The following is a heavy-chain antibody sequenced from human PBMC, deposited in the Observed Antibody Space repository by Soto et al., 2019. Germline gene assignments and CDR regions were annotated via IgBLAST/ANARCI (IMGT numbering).Heavy chain of an antibody. J-gene: IGHJ6*03. CDR1: GFTFSSYW. V-gene: IGHV3-74*01. D-gene: IGHD3-16*01. Sequence: GGSLRLSCAASGFTFSSYWMHWVRQAPGKGLVWVSRINSDGSSTSYADSVKGRFTISRDNAKNTLYLQMNSLRAEDTAVYYCARGHQRKPYDYSPYYYYYMDVWGKGTTVTVSS. CDR2: INSDGSST. CDR3: ARGHQRKPYDYSPYYYYYMDV.